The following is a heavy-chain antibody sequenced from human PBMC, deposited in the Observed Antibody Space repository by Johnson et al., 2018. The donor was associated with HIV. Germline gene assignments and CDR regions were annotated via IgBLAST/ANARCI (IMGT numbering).Heavy chain of an antibody. V-gene: IGHV3-74*01. D-gene: IGHD1-14*01. Sequence: VQLVESGGGLVQPGGSLRLSCEVSGFTISTFWMHWVRQVPGTGLMWVSRISGDGSSTNYAASVTGRFTISRDNSKNTLYLQMNSLKAEDTAVYYCATRDPTHRPGAFDLWGQGTMVTVSS. CDR3: ATRDPTHRPGAFDL. CDR1: GFTISTFW. J-gene: IGHJ3*01. CDR2: ISGDGSST.